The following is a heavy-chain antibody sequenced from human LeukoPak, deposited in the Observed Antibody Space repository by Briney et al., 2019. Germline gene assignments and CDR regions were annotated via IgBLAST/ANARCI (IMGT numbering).Heavy chain of an antibody. J-gene: IGHJ4*02. V-gene: IGHV3-53*01. D-gene: IGHD6-19*01. CDR3: ARRYSSGWWIDY. CDR2: IYSGGST. CDR1: GFTVSSNY. Sequence: GGSLRLSCAASGFTVSSNYMNWVRQAPGKGLEWVSVIYSGGSTYYADSVKGRFTISRDNSKNALYLQMNTLRAEDTAVYYCARRYSSGWWIDYWGQGTLVTVSS.